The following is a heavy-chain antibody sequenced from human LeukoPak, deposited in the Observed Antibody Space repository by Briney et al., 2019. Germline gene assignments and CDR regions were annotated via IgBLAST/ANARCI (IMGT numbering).Heavy chain of an antibody. Sequence: PGGSLRLSCAASGFTFSSYAMHWVRQAPGKGLEWVAVISYDGSNKYYADSVKGRFTISRDNSKNTLYLQMNSLRAEDTAVYYCARVIAYGDSLDYWGQGTLVTVSS. V-gene: IGHV3-30-3*01. J-gene: IGHJ4*02. CDR3: ARVIAYGDSLDY. CDR2: ISYDGSNK. CDR1: GFTFSSYA. D-gene: IGHD4-17*01.